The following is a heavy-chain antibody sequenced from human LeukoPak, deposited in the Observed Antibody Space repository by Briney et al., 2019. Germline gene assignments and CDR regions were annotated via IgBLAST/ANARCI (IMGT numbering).Heavy chain of an antibody. V-gene: IGHV4-34*01. CDR2: INLSGST. D-gene: IGHD6-19*01. J-gene: IGHJ2*01. Sequence: SETLSLTCAVYGGPFSGYYWSWIRQPPGKGLEWIGEINLSGSTNYNPSLKSRVTISVDTSKNQFSLRLSSVTAADTAVYYCARVLEGSSGQHWYFDLWGRGTLVTVSS. CDR3: ARVLEGSSGQHWYFDL. CDR1: GGPFSGYY.